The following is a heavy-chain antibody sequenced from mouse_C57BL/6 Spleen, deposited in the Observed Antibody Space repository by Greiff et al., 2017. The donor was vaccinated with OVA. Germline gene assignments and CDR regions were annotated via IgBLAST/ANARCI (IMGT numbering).Heavy chain of an antibody. Sequence: QVKLQQSGPELVKPGASVKISCKASGYAFSSSWMNWVKQRPGKGLEWIGRIYPGDGDTNYNGKFKGKATLTADKSSSTAYMHLSSLTSEDSAVYFCARGRYDGNYFDVWGTGTTVTVSS. V-gene: IGHV1-82*01. CDR3: ARGRYDGNYFDV. CDR1: GYAFSSSW. J-gene: IGHJ1*03. D-gene: IGHD2-3*01. CDR2: IYPGDGDT.